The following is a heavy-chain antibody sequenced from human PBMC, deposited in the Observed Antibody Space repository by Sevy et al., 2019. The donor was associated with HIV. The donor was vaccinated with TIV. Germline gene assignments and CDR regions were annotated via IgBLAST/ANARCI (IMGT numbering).Heavy chain of an antibody. Sequence: GGSLRLSCTGSGFTFGDYAMSWFRQAPGMGREGVGFIRSKDYGGATEYAASVKGRLTMSRDDSKSIADLQMNSLKTEDTAVYYCTRGYYYGSSGYSDYWGQGTLVTVSS. V-gene: IGHV3-49*03. D-gene: IGHD3-22*01. CDR1: GFTFGDYA. CDR3: TRGYYYGSSGYSDY. J-gene: IGHJ4*02. CDR2: IRSKDYGGAT.